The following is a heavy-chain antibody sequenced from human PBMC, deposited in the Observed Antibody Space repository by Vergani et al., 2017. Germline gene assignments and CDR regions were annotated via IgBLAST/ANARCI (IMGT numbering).Heavy chain of an antibody. Sequence: EVQLVESGGGLVQPGGSLRLSCAASGFTFSSYWMSWVRQAPGKGLEWVANIKQDGSEKYYVDSVKGRFTISRDNAKNSLYLQMNSLRAEDTAVYYCAREVSDTAMATLLFDYWGQGTLVTVSS. CDR3: AREVSDTAMATLLFDY. CDR1: GFTFSSYW. J-gene: IGHJ4*02. V-gene: IGHV3-7*03. D-gene: IGHD5-18*01. CDR2: IKQDGSEK.